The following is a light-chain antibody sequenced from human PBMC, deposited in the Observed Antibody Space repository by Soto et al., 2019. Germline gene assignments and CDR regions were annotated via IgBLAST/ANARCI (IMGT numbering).Light chain of an antibody. CDR1: QSVRSNY. CDR2: GAS. Sequence: EFVLTQSPGTLSLSPGERATLSCRASQSVRSNYLACYQQKPGQSPRLLIYGASNRATGIPDRFSGSGSGTDFTLTISRLEPEDFAVLYCQHYGSSAYTFGQGTTLEIK. J-gene: IGKJ2*01. CDR3: QHYGSSAYT. V-gene: IGKV3-20*01.